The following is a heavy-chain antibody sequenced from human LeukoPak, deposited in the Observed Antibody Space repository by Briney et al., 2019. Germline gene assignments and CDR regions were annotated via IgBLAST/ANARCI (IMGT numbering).Heavy chain of an antibody. CDR1: GFTFSSYG. V-gene: IGHV3-30*18. J-gene: IGHJ3*02. Sequence: GGSLRLSCAASGFTFSSYGMHWVRQAPGKGLEWVAVISYDGSNKYYADSVKGRFTTSRDNAKNLLYLQMNSLRDEDTAVYYCAKDRGDYDFWSGYYWSAFDIWGQGTMVTVSS. CDR2: ISYDGSNK. CDR3: AKDRGDYDFWSGYYWSAFDI. D-gene: IGHD3-3*01.